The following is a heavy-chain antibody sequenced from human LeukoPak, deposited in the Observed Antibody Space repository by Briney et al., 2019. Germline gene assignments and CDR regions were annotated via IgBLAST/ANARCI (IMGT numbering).Heavy chain of an antibody. Sequence: PGGSLRLSCAASGFTVRSYYMAWVRQAPGKGLEWVSVIYSGGDTYYADSVKGRFTISRDNSKNMIYLEMSSLKAEDTAVYYCAREDMAVAGTRGFDPWGQGTLVTVSS. D-gene: IGHD6-19*01. J-gene: IGHJ5*02. CDR3: AREDMAVAGTRGFDP. CDR2: IYSGGDT. CDR1: GFTVRSYY. V-gene: IGHV3-66*01.